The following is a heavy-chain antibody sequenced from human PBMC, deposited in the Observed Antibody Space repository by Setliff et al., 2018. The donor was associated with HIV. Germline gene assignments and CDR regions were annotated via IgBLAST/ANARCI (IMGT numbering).Heavy chain of an antibody. CDR3: AKAAGSYFSLYDAFDI. J-gene: IGHJ3*02. D-gene: IGHD3-10*01. CDR1: GFTFSSYG. CDR2: IWYDGSNK. Sequence: LRLSCAASGFTFSSYGMHWVRQAPGKGLEWVAVIWYDGSNKYYADSVKGRFTISRDNSKNTLYLQMNSLRAEDTAVYYCAKAAGSYFSLYDAFDIWGQGTMVTVSS. V-gene: IGHV3-30*18.